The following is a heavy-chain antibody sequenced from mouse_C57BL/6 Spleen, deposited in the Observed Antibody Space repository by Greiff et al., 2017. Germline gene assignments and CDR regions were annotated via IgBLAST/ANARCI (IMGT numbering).Heavy chain of an antibody. CDR1: GYTFTSYW. CDR3: ARSNDSYYFDY. V-gene: IGHV1-69*01. CDR2: IDPSDSYT. J-gene: IGHJ2*01. D-gene: IGHD2-4*01. Sequence: QVQLQQPGAELVMPGASVKLSCKASGYTFTSYWMHWVKQRPGQGLEWIGEIDPSDSYTNYNQKFKGKSTLTVDKSSSTAYMQLSILTSEYSAVYYCARSNDSYYFDYWGQGTTLTVSS.